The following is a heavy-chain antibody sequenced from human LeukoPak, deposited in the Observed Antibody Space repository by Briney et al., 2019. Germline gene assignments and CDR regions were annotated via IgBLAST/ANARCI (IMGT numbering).Heavy chain of an antibody. Sequence: SETLSLTCAVYGGSFSGYHWSWIRQPPGKGLEWIGEINHSGSTNYNPSLKSRVTMSTDTSKSQFSLQLSSVTAADTAVYYCARRNYGYDFPYWGQGTLVPVSS. V-gene: IGHV4-34*01. CDR1: GGSFSGYH. CDR3: ARRNYGYDFPY. CDR2: INHSGST. J-gene: IGHJ4*02. D-gene: IGHD5-12*01.